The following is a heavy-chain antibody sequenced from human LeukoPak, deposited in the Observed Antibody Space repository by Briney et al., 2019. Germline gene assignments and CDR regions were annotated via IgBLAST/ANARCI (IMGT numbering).Heavy chain of an antibody. V-gene: IGHV3-53*01. CDR1: GFTVRDNY. Sequence: GGSLRLSCAVSGFTVRDNYLNWVRQTPGGGLECVSVLYSGGAAYYADSVKGRFTISRDTSKNTLSLQMNSLRVEDTALYYCARGTFSPQGSYYGHWGQGTRVTVSS. D-gene: IGHD3-10*01. J-gene: IGHJ4*02. CDR3: ARGTFSPQGSYYGH. CDR2: LYSGGAA.